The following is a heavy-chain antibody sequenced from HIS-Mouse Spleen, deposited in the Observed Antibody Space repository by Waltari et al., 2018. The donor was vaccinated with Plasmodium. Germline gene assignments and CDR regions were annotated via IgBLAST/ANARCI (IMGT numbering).Heavy chain of an antibody. J-gene: IGHJ4*02. V-gene: IGHV5-51*01. CDR1: GYSFTSYW. D-gene: IGHD3-3*01. CDR2: IYPGDSDT. Sequence: EVQLVQSGAEVKKPGESLKISCKGSGYSFTSYWIGWARQMPGKGLEWMGIIYPGDSDTRYSPSFQGQVTISADKSISTAYLQWSSLKASDTAMYYCARHSPYYDFWSGYYRGYFDYWGQGTLVTVSS. CDR3: ARHSPYYDFWSGYYRGYFDY.